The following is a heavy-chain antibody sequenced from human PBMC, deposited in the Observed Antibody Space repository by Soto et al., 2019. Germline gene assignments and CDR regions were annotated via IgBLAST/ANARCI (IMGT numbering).Heavy chain of an antibody. D-gene: IGHD2-21*02. Sequence: AGWSLRLFCAASGFTFSSDTLNWVRRAPGKGLEWVATSSDRRTGNTHYSDSVRGRFTLSRDYSRNILFLQMDSLRADDTALYYCTTWLTARFDYWGRGTQVTVSS. CDR1: GFTFSSDT. CDR2: SSDRRTGNT. J-gene: IGHJ4*02. CDR3: TTWLTARFDY. V-gene: IGHV3-23*01.